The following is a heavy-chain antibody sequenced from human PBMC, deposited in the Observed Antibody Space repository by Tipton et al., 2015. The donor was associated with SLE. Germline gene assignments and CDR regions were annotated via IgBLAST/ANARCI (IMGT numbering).Heavy chain of an antibody. V-gene: IGHV4-59*01. D-gene: IGHD3-3*01. CDR2: IYYTGST. Sequence: TLSLTCAVYGGSFSGYYWSWIRQPPGKGLEWIGYIYYTGSTTYNPSLKSRVTISVDTSRNQFSLKLNSMTAADTAVYYCARGLSDFWSGYRVDAFDIWGQGTMVTVSS. CDR1: GGSFSGYY. J-gene: IGHJ3*02. CDR3: ARGLSDFWSGYRVDAFDI.